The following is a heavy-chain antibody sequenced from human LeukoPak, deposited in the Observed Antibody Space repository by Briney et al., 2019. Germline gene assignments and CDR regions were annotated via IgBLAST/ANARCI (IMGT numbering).Heavy chain of an antibody. CDR3: ATENGYYYDSSGYT. CDR2: ITGNGGNR. V-gene: IGHV3-23*01. Sequence: PGGSLRLSCAASGFTFSNYGMNWVRQAPGKGLEWVSGITGNGGNRYYADSVKGRFTISRDNSKNTLYLQMNSLRVEDTAVYYCATENGYYYDSSGYTWGQGTMVTVSS. J-gene: IGHJ3*01. CDR1: GFTFSNYG. D-gene: IGHD3-22*01.